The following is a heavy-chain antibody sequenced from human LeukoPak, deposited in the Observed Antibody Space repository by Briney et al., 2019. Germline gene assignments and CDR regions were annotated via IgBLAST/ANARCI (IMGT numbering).Heavy chain of an antibody. Sequence: GGSLRLSCAASGFTFSSYSMNWVRQAPGKGLEWVSSISSSSSYIYYADSVKGRFTISRDNAKNSLYLQMNSLSAEDTAVYYCAREGYDSSGYQAYWGQGTLVTVSS. J-gene: IGHJ4*02. CDR2: ISSSSSYI. CDR3: AREGYDSSGYQAY. V-gene: IGHV3-21*01. CDR1: GFTFSSYS. D-gene: IGHD3-22*01.